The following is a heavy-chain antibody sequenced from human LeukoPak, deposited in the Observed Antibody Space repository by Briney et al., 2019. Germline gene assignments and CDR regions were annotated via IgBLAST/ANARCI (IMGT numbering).Heavy chain of an antibody. CDR1: GFTFSSYS. Sequence: KSGGSLRLSCAASGFTFSSYSMNWVRQAPGKGLEWVSSISSSSSYIYYADSVKGRFTISRDNSKNTLYLQMNGLRAEDTAVYYCAKDQGYSSSWSDYWGQGTLVTVSS. V-gene: IGHV3-21*04. CDR3: AKDQGYSSSWSDY. CDR2: ISSSSSYI. D-gene: IGHD6-13*01. J-gene: IGHJ4*02.